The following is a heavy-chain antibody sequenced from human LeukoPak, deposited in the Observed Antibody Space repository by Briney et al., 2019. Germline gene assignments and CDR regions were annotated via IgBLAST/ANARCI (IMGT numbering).Heavy chain of an antibody. CDR2: IYYSGST. V-gene: IGHV4-30-4*01. CDR3: ARDGYSGYDFYY. J-gene: IGHJ4*02. CDR1: GGSISSGDYY. Sequence: SETLSLTCTVSGGSISSGDYYWSWIRQPPGKGLEWIGYIYYSGSTYYNPSLKSRVTISVDTSKNQFSLRLSSVTAADTAVYYCARDGYSGYDFYYWGQGTLVTVSS. D-gene: IGHD5-12*01.